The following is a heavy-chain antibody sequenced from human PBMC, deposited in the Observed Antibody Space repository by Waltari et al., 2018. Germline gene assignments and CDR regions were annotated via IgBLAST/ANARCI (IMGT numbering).Heavy chain of an antibody. Sequence: QVQLQESGPGLVKPSGTLSLTCAVSGGSISSSNWWSWVHQPPGKGLEWIGAIYHSGSTTYNPSLKSRVTISVDKSKNQFSLKLSSVTAADTAVYYCARDPLRRDGYDDDYWGQGTLVTVSS. CDR1: GGSISSSNW. V-gene: IGHV4-4*02. D-gene: IGHD5-12*01. CDR3: ARDPLRRDGYDDDY. J-gene: IGHJ4*02. CDR2: IYHSGST.